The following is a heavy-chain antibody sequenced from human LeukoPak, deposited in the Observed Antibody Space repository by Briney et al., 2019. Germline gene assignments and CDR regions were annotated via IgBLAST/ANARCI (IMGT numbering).Heavy chain of an antibody. Sequence: SETLSLTCAVYGGSFSGYYWSWIRQPPGKGLEWIGEINHSGGTNYNPSLKSRVTISVDTSKNQFSLKLSSVTAADTAVYYCASLRGNSDWGQGTLVTVSS. CDR1: GGSFSGYY. J-gene: IGHJ4*02. CDR2: INHSGGT. CDR3: ASLRGNSD. D-gene: IGHD1-7*01. V-gene: IGHV4-34*01.